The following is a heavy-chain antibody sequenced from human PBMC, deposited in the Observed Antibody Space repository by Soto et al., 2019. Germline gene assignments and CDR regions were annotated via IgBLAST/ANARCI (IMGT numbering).Heavy chain of an antibody. V-gene: IGHV4-4*02. CDR3: ARGSRGDFWSGYQPFDY. CDR1: GGSISSSNW. D-gene: IGHD3-3*01. J-gene: IGHJ4*02. Sequence: TSETLSLTCAVSGGSISSSNWWSWVRQPPGKGLEWIGEIYHSGSTNYNPSLKSRVTISVDKSKNQFSLKLSSVTAADTAVYYCARGSRGDFWSGYQPFDYWVQGTLVTVSS. CDR2: IYHSGST.